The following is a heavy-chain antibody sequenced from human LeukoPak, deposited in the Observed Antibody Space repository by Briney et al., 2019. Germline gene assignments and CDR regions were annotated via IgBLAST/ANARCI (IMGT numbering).Heavy chain of an antibody. CDR2: IHYSGSN. V-gene: IGHV4-59*08. Sequence: ETLSLTCSVSGGSVTSYYWSWIRQPPGKGLEWIGHIHYSGSNNYNPSLKSRVTMFVDKSENQISLRLSSVTAADTAVYYCARHGTVSSGSYFDYWGQGTQVTLS. CDR3: ARHGTVSSGSYFDY. D-gene: IGHD1-26*01. J-gene: IGHJ4*02. CDR1: GGSVTSYY.